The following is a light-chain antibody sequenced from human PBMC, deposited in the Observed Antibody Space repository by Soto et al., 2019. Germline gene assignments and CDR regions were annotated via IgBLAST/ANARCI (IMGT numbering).Light chain of an antibody. Sequence: QAVVTQPPSASGTPGQRVTISCSGSSSNIGTYRVSWYQHFPGTAPRLLIYSDNQRPSGVPDRFSASKSGASASLAISGLQSEDEAYFYCAAWDDSLNGGVFGTGTKLTVL. CDR2: SDN. J-gene: IGLJ1*01. CDR1: SSNIGTYR. CDR3: AAWDDSLNGGV. V-gene: IGLV1-44*01.